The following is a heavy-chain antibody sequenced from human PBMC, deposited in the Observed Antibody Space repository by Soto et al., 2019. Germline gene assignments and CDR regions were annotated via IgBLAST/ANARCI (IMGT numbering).Heavy chain of an antibody. CDR3: AKGVPVIKTGLKNFDY. J-gene: IGHJ4*02. Sequence: GGSLRLSCAASGFTFSSYAMSWVRQAPGKGLEWVSAISGSGGSTYYADSVKGRFTISRDNSKNTLYLQMNSLRAEDTAVYYCAKGVPVIKTGLKNFDYWGQGTLVTVSS. D-gene: IGHD3-10*01. CDR1: GFTFSSYA. CDR2: ISGSGGST. V-gene: IGHV3-23*01.